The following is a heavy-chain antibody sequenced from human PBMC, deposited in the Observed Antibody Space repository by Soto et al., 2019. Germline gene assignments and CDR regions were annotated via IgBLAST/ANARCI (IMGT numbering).Heavy chain of an antibody. CDR3: AKGGGKSFGYSAF. D-gene: IGHD5-18*01. CDR1: GFTFRNFA. V-gene: IGHV3-23*01. Sequence: GGSLRLSCAASGFTFRNFAMGWVRQAPGKGLEWVALISGTGVDTYYGDSVKGRFTISRDNYKNTVYVQMNSLRAEDAAVYYCAKGGGKSFGYSAFWRQGTLVTVSS. J-gene: IGHJ4*02. CDR2: ISGTGVDT.